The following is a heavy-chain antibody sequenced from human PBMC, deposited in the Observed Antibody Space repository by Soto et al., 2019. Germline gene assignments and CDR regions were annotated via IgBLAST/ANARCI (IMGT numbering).Heavy chain of an antibody. Sequence: SQTLSLTCAISGDSVSSNSAAWNWIRQSPSRGLEWLGGTYYRSKWYNDYAVSVKSRITINPDTSKNQFSLQLNSVTPEDTAVYYCAKAGGWSGWFDPWGQGTLVTVSS. V-gene: IGHV6-1*01. CDR3: AKAGGWSGWFDP. J-gene: IGHJ5*02. D-gene: IGHD6-19*01. CDR1: GDSVSSNSAA. CDR2: TYYRSKWYN.